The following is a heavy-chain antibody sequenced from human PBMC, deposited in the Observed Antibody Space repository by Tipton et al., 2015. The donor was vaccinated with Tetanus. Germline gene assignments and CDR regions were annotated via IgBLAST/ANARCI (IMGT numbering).Heavy chain of an antibody. D-gene: IGHD6-6*01. V-gene: IGHV4-31*03. CDR2: IYYSGST. CDR1: GASITSGGYF. Sequence: TLSLTCTVSGASITSGGYFWNWIRQQPGKGPEWIGYIYYSGSTFYNPSFKSRVTISVDTSKNQFSLNMTTVTAADTAVYYCARDQGGGRVVRLNWFDPWGQGTLVTVSS. J-gene: IGHJ5*02. CDR3: ARDQGGGRVVRLNWFDP.